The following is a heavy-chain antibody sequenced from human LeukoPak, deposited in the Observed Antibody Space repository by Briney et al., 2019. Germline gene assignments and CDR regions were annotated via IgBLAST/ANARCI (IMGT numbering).Heavy chain of an antibody. Sequence: GGSLRLSCAASGFTFSSYSMNWVRQAPGKGLEWVSSISSSSSYIYYADSVKGRFTVSRDNAKNSLYLQMNSLRAEDTAVYYCARARNYYGSGSYIWGQGTLVTVSS. CDR2: ISSSSSYI. J-gene: IGHJ4*02. CDR1: GFTFSSYS. D-gene: IGHD3-10*01. CDR3: ARARNYYGSGSYI. V-gene: IGHV3-21*01.